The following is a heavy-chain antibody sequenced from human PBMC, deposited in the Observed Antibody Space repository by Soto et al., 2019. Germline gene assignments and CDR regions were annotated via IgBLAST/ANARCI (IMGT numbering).Heavy chain of an antibody. CDR3: ARVGGDSGYDFHYYYGMDV. CDR1: GGSISSGGYY. Sequence: SETLSLTCTVSGGSISSGGYYWSWIRQHPGKGLEWIGYIYYSGSTYYNPSLKSRVTISVDTSKNQFSLKLSSVTAADTAVYYCARVGGDSGYDFHYYYGMDVWGQGTTVT. V-gene: IGHV4-31*03. J-gene: IGHJ6*02. CDR2: IYYSGST. D-gene: IGHD5-12*01.